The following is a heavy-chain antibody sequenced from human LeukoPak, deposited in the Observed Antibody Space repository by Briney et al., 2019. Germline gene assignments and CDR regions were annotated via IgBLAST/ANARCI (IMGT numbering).Heavy chain of an antibody. D-gene: IGHD5-24*01. Sequence: SESLSLTCTVSGGFISNSNYYWGWIRQPPGKGLEWIGSIYYSGRTYYNPSLNSRVTISVDTSKNQFSLKLSSVTAADTAVYYCARPVTGVEMATDDAFDIWGQGTMVTVSS. J-gene: IGHJ3*02. CDR3: ARPVTGVEMATDDAFDI. CDR2: IYYSGRT. CDR1: GGFISNSNYY. V-gene: IGHV4-39*07.